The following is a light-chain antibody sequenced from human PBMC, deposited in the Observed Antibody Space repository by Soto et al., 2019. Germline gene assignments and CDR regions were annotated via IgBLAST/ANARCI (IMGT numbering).Light chain of an antibody. CDR2: GAS. J-gene: IGKJ1*01. CDR3: QHYNNWPPWT. CDR1: QSVSSN. Sequence: EIVMTQSPATLSVSPGERATLSCRASQSVSSNLAWYQHKPGQAPRLLIHGASTRATGIPARFSGSGSGTEFTLTISSLQSEDFAVYYCQHYNNWPPWTFGQGTKVEIK. V-gene: IGKV3-15*01.